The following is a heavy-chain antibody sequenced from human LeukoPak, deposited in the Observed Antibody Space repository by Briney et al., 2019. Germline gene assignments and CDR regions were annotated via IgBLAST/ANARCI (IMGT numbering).Heavy chain of an antibody. CDR1: GFTFSSYW. J-gene: IGHJ4*02. V-gene: IGHV3-7*01. Sequence: TGGSLRLSCAASGFTFSSYWMSWVRQAPGKGLEWVANIKQDGSEKYYVDSVKGRFTISRDNAKNSLYLQMNSLRAEDTAVYYCARVPTREDPWIQLWLRVYFDYWGQGTLVTVSS. D-gene: IGHD5-18*01. CDR3: ARVPTREDPWIQLWLRVYFDY. CDR2: IKQDGSEK.